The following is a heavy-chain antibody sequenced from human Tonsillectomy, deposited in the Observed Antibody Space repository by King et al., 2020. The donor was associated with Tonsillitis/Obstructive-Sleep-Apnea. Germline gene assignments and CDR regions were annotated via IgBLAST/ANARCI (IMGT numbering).Heavy chain of an antibody. V-gene: IGHV1-2*06. CDR2: INPNSGGT. J-gene: IGHJ3*02. Sequence: VQLVESGAEVKKPGASVKVSCKASGYTFTGYYMHWVRQAPGQGLEWMGRINPNSGGTNYAQRFQGRVTMTRDTSISTAYMELSRLRSDDKAVYYCARPAPHDYSWGSNAFDIGGQGTMVTVSS. CDR1: GYTFTGYY. CDR3: ARPAPHDYSWGSNAFDI. D-gene: IGHD3-16*01.